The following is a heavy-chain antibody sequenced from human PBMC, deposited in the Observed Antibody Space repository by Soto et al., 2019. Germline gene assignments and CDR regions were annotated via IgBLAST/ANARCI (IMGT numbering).Heavy chain of an antibody. J-gene: IGHJ6*02. CDR1: GGTFSSYA. CDR2: IIPIFGTA. Sequence: ASVKVSCKASGGTFSSYAISWVRQAPGQGLEWMGGIIPIFGTANYAQKFQGRVTITADESTSTAYMELSSLRSEDTAVYYCARKDSYCSSTSCYLYSYYATDVWGQGTTVTVSS. CDR3: ARKDSYCSSTSCYLYSYYATDV. V-gene: IGHV1-69*13. D-gene: IGHD2-2*01.